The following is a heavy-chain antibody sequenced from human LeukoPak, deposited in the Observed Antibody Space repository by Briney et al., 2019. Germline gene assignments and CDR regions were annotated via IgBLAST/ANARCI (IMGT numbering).Heavy chain of an antibody. CDR3: ARPRIAAAGEYNWFDP. CDR1: GGTFSNFA. V-gene: IGHV1-18*01. Sequence: ASVKVSCKASGGTFSNFAVSWVRQAPGQGLEWMGWISAYNGNTNYAQKFQGRVTMTTDTSTSTAYMELRSLRSDDTAVYYCARPRIAAAGEYNWFDPWGQGTLVTVSS. J-gene: IGHJ5*02. CDR2: ISAYNGNT. D-gene: IGHD6-13*01.